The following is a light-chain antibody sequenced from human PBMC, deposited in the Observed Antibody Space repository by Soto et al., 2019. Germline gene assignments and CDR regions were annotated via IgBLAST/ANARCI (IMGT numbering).Light chain of an antibody. CDR3: AAWDDSLSGPNYV. V-gene: IGLV1-47*01. J-gene: IGLJ1*01. CDR2: RNN. CDR1: SSKIGKNY. Sequence: QSVLTQPPSASGTPGRRVTISCSGNSSKIGKNYVYWYQQLPGTAPKLLIYRNNQRPSGVPDRFSGSKSGTSASLAISGLRSEDEADYYCAAWDDSLSGPNYVFGTGTKVTVL.